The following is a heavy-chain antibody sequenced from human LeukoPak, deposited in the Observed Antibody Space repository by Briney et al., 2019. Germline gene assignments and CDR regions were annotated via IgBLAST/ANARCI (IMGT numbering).Heavy chain of an antibody. V-gene: IGHV4-39*07. CDR3: ARGTSGDRGDY. Sequence: PSETLSLTCTVSGGSISSSSYYWGWIRQPPGKGLEWIGSIYYSGSTYYNPSLKSRVTMSVDTSKNQFSLKLSSVTAADTAVYYCARGTSGDRGDYWGQGTLVTVSS. CDR1: GGSISSSSYY. D-gene: IGHD7-27*01. J-gene: IGHJ4*02. CDR2: IYYSGST.